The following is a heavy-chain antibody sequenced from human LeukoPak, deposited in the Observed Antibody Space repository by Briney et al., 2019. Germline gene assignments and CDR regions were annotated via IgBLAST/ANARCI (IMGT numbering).Heavy chain of an antibody. D-gene: IGHD6-19*01. CDR3: AKDRPGAWLASYYSSMDV. CDR1: GFSFSSHG. J-gene: IGHJ6*03. V-gene: IGHV3-23*01. CDR2: ISPSGDIT. Sequence: GGSLRLSCAGSGFSFSSHGMNWVRQAPGKGLEWVSGISPSGDITYYTDSVRGRCTISRDNFKNTLSLQVNSRRAEDTAVYYCAKDRPGAWLASYYSSMDVWGEGTTVTVSS.